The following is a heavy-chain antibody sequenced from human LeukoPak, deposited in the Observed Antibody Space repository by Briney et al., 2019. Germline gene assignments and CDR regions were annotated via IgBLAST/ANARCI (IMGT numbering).Heavy chain of an antibody. J-gene: IGHJ4*02. V-gene: IGHV4-39*01. Sequence: SETLSLTCTVSGGSISNNNYYWAWIRQPPGKGLECIGSIYYSGSPCYNPSLKSRVTISVDTSKNQFSPRLSSVTAADTAVYYCATWRTAKTGFDYWGQGTLVTVSS. CDR1: GGSISNNNYY. CDR3: ATWRTAKTGFDY. CDR2: IYYSGSP. D-gene: IGHD1-1*01.